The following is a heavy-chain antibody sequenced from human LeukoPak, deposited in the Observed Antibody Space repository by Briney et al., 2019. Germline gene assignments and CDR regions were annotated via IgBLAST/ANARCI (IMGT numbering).Heavy chain of an antibody. CDR3: AKANSYDSYYFDY. CDR2: ISASGGST. D-gene: IGHD3-16*01. J-gene: IGHJ4*02. CDR1: GFTFISYA. Sequence: GGSLRLSCTASGFTFISYAITWVRQAPGKGLEWVAAISASGGSTYYADSVRGRFTISRDRSKNTLSLQMDSLRAEDTAVYYCAKANSYDSYYFDYWGQGALVIVSS. V-gene: IGHV3-23*01.